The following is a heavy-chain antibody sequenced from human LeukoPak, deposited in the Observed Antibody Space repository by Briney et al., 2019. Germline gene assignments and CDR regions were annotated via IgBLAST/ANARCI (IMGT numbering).Heavy chain of an antibody. Sequence: PSQTLSLTCTVSGGSISSGGYYWSWIRQPPGKGLEWIGSISHSGSTYYNPSLKSRVTISLDTSKNQFSLKLSSVTAADTAMYYCARDDYFDSSGYPGYWGQGTLVTVSS. CDR2: ISHSGST. D-gene: IGHD3-22*01. CDR3: ARDDYFDSSGYPGY. J-gene: IGHJ4*02. CDR1: GGSISSGGYY. V-gene: IGHV4-39*07.